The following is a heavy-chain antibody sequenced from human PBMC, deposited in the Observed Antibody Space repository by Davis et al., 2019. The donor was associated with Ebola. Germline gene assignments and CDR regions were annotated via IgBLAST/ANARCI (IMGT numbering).Heavy chain of an antibody. V-gene: IGHV4-39*01. CDR3: ASEDRI. D-gene: IGHD3-22*01. CDR1: GGSISSSTYY. CDR2: IYYSGST. J-gene: IGHJ3*02. Sequence: MPGGSLRLSCTVSGGSISSSTYYWGWIRQPPGEGLEWIGSIYYSGSTYYNPSLKSRVTISVDTSKNQFSLKLSSVTAADTAVYYCASEDRIWGQGTMVTVSS.